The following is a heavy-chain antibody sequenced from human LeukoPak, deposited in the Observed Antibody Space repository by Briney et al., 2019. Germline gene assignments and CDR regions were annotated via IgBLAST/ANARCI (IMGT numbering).Heavy chain of an antibody. D-gene: IGHD4-17*01. Sequence: PGGSLRLSCAASGFTFSSYEMNWVRQAPGKGLEWVAFIRYDGINKYYADSVKGRFTISRDNSKNTLYLQMNSLRAEGTAVYYCARGSRDYEVDAFDIWGQGTMVTVSS. J-gene: IGHJ3*02. V-gene: IGHV3-30*02. CDR2: IRYDGINK. CDR1: GFTFSSYE. CDR3: ARGSRDYEVDAFDI.